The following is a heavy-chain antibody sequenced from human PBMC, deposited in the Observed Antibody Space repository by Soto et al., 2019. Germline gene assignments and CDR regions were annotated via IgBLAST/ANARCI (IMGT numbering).Heavy chain of an antibody. CDR2: IYYSGST. V-gene: IGHV4-59*01. CDR3: ARSSGWFDY. D-gene: IGHD6-19*01. Sequence: SETLSLTCTVSGGSISSYYWSWIRQPPGKGLEWIGYIYYSGSTNYNPSLKSRVTISVDTSKNQFSLKLSSVTAADKAVYYCARSSGWFDYWGQGTRVTVSS. CDR1: GGSISSYY. J-gene: IGHJ4*02.